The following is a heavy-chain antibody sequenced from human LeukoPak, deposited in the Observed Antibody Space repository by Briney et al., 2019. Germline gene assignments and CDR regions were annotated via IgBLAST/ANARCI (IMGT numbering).Heavy chain of an antibody. D-gene: IGHD6-13*01. V-gene: IGHV3-48*03. Sequence: TGGSLRLSCAASGFTVSSYEMNWVRQAPGKGLEWISYISSSGSTIYYADSVKGRFTISRDNAKNTLYLQMNSLRAEDTAVYYCGRGGKVEQLVLARWGQGSLVTVSS. CDR3: GRGGKVEQLVLAR. J-gene: IGHJ4*02. CDR1: GFTVSSYE. CDR2: ISSSGSTI.